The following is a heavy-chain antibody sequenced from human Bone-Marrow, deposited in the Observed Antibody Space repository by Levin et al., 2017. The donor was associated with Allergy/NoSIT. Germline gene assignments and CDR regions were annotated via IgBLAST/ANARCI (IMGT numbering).Heavy chain of an antibody. J-gene: IGHJ6*02. V-gene: IGHV3-30-3*01. D-gene: IGHD3-22*01. CDR2: ISYDGSNK. Sequence: PGGSLRLSCAASGFTFSSYAMHWVRQAPGKGLEWVAVISYDGSNKYYADSVKGRFTISRDNSKNTLYLQMNSLRAEDTAVYYCASTVPYDSSGYFYYYYGMDVWGQGTTVTVSS. CDR3: ASTVPYDSSGYFYYYYGMDV. CDR1: GFTFSSYA.